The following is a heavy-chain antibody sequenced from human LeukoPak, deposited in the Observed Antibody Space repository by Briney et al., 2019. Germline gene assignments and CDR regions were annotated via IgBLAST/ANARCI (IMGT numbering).Heavy chain of an antibody. CDR1: GYRFTSYW. D-gene: IGHD5-24*01. Sequence: GESLHISWQGPGYRFTSYWIGLVPPIPGKGLEWMGIIYPGDSDTRYSPSFPGQVTISADKSIRTACLQWSILKASYTAMYYCARPLGQRWPDPFDYWGQGTLVTVSS. CDR2: IYPGDSDT. J-gene: IGHJ4*02. V-gene: IGHV5-51*01. CDR3: ARPLGQRWPDPFDY.